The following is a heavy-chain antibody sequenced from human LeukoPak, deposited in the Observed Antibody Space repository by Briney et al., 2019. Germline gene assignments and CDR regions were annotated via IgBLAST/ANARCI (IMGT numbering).Heavy chain of an antibody. CDR2: ISNNGYIT. V-gene: IGHV3-64D*06. Sequence: GGSLRLSCSASGFIFSTYAMHWVRQAPGKGLEYVSAISNNGYITYYADSVKGRFTISRDNPKNTLFLQMSSLRAEDTAVYSCVKAGVDDDWYFDIWGRGTLVTVSS. D-gene: IGHD3-3*01. CDR3: VKAGVDDDWYFDI. CDR1: GFIFSTYA. J-gene: IGHJ2*01.